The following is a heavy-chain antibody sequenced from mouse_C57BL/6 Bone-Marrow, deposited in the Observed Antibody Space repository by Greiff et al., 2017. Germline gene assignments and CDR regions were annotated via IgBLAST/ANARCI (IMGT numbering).Heavy chain of an antibody. V-gene: IGHV2-9-1*01. CDR1: GFSLPSSA. D-gene: IGHD2-2*01. Sequence: VKLMESGPGLVAPSQSLSITCTVSGFSLPSSAISWVRQPPGKGLEWLGVIWTGGGTNYNSALKSRLSISKDNSKSQVFLKMNSLQTDDTARYYCARVWFPFAYWGQGTLVTVSA. J-gene: IGHJ3*01. CDR3: ARVWFPFAY. CDR2: IWTGGGT.